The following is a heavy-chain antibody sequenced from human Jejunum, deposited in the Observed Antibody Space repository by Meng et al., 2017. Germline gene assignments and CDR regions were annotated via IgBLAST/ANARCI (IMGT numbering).Heavy chain of an antibody. CDR1: GGSISDSNW. CDR2: IYHTGST. D-gene: IGHD5-12*01. Sequence: QVQVQDSGPGLVKPSGTLSLTWAVSGGSISDSNWWSWVRQPPGKGLEWIGEIYHTGSTNYNPSLKSRVTMSLDKSKNQFFLDLTSVTAADTAVYYCARDLLGPAIAASGYFDPWGQGTLVTVSS. CDR3: ARDLLGPAIAASGYFDP. J-gene: IGHJ5*02. V-gene: IGHV4-4*02.